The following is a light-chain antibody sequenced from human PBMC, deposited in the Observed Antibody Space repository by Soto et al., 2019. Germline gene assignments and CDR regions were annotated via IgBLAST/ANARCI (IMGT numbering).Light chain of an antibody. CDR3: QQYGNSPWT. CDR1: QSVSSSY. V-gene: IGKV3-20*01. Sequence: EIVLTQSPGTLSLSPGERATLSCRASQSVSSSYLAWYQQKLGQPPRLLIYGTSTRATGIPDRFTGSVSGTDFTLTISRLEPEDFAMYYCQQYGNSPWTFGQGTKVEIK. J-gene: IGKJ1*01. CDR2: GTS.